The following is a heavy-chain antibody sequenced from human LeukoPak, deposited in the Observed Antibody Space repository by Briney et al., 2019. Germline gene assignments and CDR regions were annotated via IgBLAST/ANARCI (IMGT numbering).Heavy chain of an antibody. V-gene: IGHV3-23*01. J-gene: IGHJ4*02. Sequence: PGGSLTLSCPASGVTSNYFTWVRQAPAKGLEWVSAISGSGGSTYYADSVKGRFTISRDNSKNTLYLQMNSLRADDTAVYYCAKRAFYFDYWGQGTLVSVSS. CDR1: GVTSNY. CDR3: AKRAFYFDY. CDR2: ISGSGGST.